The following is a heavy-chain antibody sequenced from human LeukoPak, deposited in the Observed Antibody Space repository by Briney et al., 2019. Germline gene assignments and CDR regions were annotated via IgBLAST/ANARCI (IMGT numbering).Heavy chain of an antibody. CDR2: INPNSGGT. D-gene: IGHD2-2*01. J-gene: IGHJ4*02. CDR3: ARSGYCSSSSCYPADY. Sequence: AASVKVSCKASGYTFTGYYMHWVRQAPGQGLEWMGWINPNSGGTNYAQKFQGRVTMTRDTSISTAYMELSRLRSDDTAVYYCARSGYCSSSSCYPADYWGQGTLVTVSS. CDR1: GYTFTGYY. V-gene: IGHV1-2*02.